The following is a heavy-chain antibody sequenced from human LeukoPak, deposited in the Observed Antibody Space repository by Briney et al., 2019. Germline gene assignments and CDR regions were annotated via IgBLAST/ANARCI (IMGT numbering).Heavy chain of an antibody. D-gene: IGHD5-24*01. CDR3: ARAGTLQSNPSAFDI. CDR1: GGSINSYY. J-gene: IGHJ3*02. CDR2: IYYSGST. V-gene: IGHV4-59*01. Sequence: SETLSLTCTVSGGSINSYYWSWIRQPPGKGLEWIGYIYYSGSTSYNPSLRSRVTISVDTSKNQFSLKLYSVTAADTAVYYCARAGTLQSNPSAFDIWGQGTMVTVSS.